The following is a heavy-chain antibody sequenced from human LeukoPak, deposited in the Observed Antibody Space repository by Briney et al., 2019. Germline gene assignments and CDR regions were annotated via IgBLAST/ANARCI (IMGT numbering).Heavy chain of an antibody. J-gene: IGHJ4*02. Sequence: SETLSLTCTVSGGSISSYYWSWIWQPPGKGLEWIGYIYYSGSTNYNPSLKSRVTISVDTSKNQFSLKLSSVTAADTAVYYCARVPVEYKEGPLFDYWGQGTLVTVSS. D-gene: IGHD6-6*01. V-gene: IGHV4-59*12. CDR2: IYYSGST. CDR1: GGSISSYY. CDR3: ARVPVEYKEGPLFDY.